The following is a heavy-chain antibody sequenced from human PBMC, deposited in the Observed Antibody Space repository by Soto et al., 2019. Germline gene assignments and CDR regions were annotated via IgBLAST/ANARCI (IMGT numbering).Heavy chain of an antibody. J-gene: IGHJ4*02. D-gene: IGHD3-22*01. CDR3: ARGWGYDSNDYYYAY. Sequence: QVQLVQSGAEVRKPGSSVKVSCKASGGTFSRHAISWVRQAPGQGLEWMGGIIPIFGTANHAQKFQGRVTIIADESTSTVYMAWSSLRSEDTAMYYCARGWGYDSNDYYYAYWGQGTLVIVSS. CDR1: GGTFSRHA. V-gene: IGHV1-69*01. CDR2: IIPIFGTA.